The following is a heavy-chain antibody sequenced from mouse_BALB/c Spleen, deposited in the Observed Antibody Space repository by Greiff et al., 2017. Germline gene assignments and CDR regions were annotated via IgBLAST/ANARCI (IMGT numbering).Heavy chain of an antibody. V-gene: IGHV5-6-3*01. Sequence: EVQGVESGGGLVQPGGSLKLSCAASGFTFSSYGMSWVRQTPDKRLELVATINSNGGSTYYPDSVKGRFTISRDNAKNTLYLQMSSLKSEDTAMYYCARERGNYFDYWGQGTTLTVSS. CDR1: GFTFSSYG. CDR3: ARERGNYFDY. CDR2: INSNGGST. J-gene: IGHJ2*01.